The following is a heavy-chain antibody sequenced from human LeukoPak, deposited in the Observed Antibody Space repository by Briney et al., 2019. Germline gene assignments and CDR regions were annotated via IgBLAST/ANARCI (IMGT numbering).Heavy chain of an antibody. V-gene: IGHV3-30*02. CDR1: GFTFSSYG. CDR2: IQHDGSNK. D-gene: IGHD3-10*01. J-gene: IGHJ4*02. Sequence: GGSLRLSCAASGFTFSSYGMHWVRQAPGKGLEWVAVIQHDGSNKYYADSVKGRFTISRDNSKNTLYLQMNSLRAEDTAVYYCAKVKTEYYYGSGSYYNRIDYWGQGTLVTVSS. CDR3: AKVKTEYYYGSGSYYNRIDY.